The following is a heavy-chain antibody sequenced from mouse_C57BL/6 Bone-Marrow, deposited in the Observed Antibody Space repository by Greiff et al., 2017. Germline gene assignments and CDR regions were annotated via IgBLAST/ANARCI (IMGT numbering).Heavy chain of an antibody. CDR2: IDPSDSYT. D-gene: IGHD1-1*01. J-gene: IGHJ1*03. CDR1: GYTFTSYW. Sequence: QVQLQQPGAELVMPGASVKLSCKASGYTFTSYWMHWVKQRPGQGLEWIGEIDPSDSYTNYNQNFKGKSTLTVDKSSSTAYMQLSSLTAEDSAVYYWARESTVVDWYFDVWGTGTTVTVSA. V-gene: IGHV1-69*01. CDR3: ARESTVVDWYFDV.